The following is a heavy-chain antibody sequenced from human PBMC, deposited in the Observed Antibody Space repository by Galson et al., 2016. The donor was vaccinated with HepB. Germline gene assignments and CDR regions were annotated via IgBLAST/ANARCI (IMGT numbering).Heavy chain of an antibody. Sequence: SVKVSCKASGYTFTTYPVHWVRQAPGQRLEWMGWLNTATGITTYSQNFQGGLTITGDTFASTTYMELSSLTSEDTAVYYCVRHQSGGSYSHWGQGTLVTVSS. CDR1: GYTFTTYP. CDR3: VRHQSGGSYSH. J-gene: IGHJ4*02. V-gene: IGHV1-3*04. CDR2: LNTATGIT. D-gene: IGHD1-26*01.